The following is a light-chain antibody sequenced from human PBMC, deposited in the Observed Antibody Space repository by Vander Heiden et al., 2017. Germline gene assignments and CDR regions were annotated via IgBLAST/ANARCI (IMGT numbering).Light chain of an antibody. J-gene: IGLJ1*01. CDR2: QDS. CDR1: KLGDKY. V-gene: IGLV3-1*01. CDR3: QAWDSSTVV. Sequence: SYELTQPPSVSVSPGQTASITCSGDKLGDKYACWYQQKPGQSPVLVIYQDSKRPSGIPERFSGSNSANTATLTISGTQAMDEAYYYCQAWDSSTVVFGTGTKVTVL.